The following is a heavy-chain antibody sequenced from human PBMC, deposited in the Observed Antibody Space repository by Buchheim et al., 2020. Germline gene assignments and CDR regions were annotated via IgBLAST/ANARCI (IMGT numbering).Heavy chain of an antibody. CDR2: ISSSSSTI. D-gene: IGHD1-1*01. J-gene: IGHJ4*02. Sequence: EVQLVESGGGLVQPGGSLRLSCTASGFIFSSYSMNWVRQAPGKGLEWVSYISSSSSTIYYADSVQGRFNISRDNAKNSLSLQMNSLRAEDTAVYYCARDSLGTTGWDYFDYWGQGTL. CDR1: GFIFSSYS. CDR3: ARDSLGTTGWDYFDY. V-gene: IGHV3-48*01.